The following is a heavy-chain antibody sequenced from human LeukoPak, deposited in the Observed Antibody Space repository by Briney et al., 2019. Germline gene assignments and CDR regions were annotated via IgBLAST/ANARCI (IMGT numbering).Heavy chain of an antibody. D-gene: IGHD1-26*01. V-gene: IGHV3-9*01. J-gene: IGHJ6*02. CDR1: GVTFKDNA. Sequence: GGCLRLSCVATGVTFKDNAMHWVRHIPGKGREWASAIRWDVGSTAYADSVKGRFTISTDNAKNSLFMQLSNLRPEDTALYYCAKHLRATHTFTFFGLDVWGQGTTVTVSS. CDR2: IRWDVGST. CDR3: AKHLRATHTFTFFGLDV.